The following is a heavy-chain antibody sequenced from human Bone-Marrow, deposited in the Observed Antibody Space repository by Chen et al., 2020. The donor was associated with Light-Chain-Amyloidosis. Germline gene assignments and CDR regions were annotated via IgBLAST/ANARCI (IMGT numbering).Heavy chain of an antibody. CDR2: IYHSGST. V-gene: IGHV4-34*01. D-gene: IGHD6-13*01. Sequence: QVQLQQWGAGLLKPSETLSLTCAVYGGSFSGYYCGWIRQPPGKGLEWIGSIYHSGSTYYNPSLKSRVTISLDTSKNQVSLKLSSVTAADTAVYYCAREIRLATPAAVTPDYWGQGTLVTVSS. J-gene: IGHJ4*02. CDR1: GGSFSGYY. CDR3: AREIRLATPAAVTPDY.